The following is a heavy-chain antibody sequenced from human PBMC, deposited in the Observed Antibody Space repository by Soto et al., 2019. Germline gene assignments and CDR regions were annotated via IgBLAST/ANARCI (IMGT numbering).Heavy chain of an antibody. CDR2: VFYTGSA. V-gene: IGHV4-39*01. D-gene: IGHD1-26*01. Sequence: TSETLSLTCTVSGGSIRSSSYYWAWIRQSPGKGLEYIGSVFYTGSAYYNPSLKSRVTIVADTSTNRFFLNLKSVTATDTAVYYCAKTPSGWYDSWGQGTLVTVSS. CDR3: AKTPSGWYDS. J-gene: IGHJ5*01. CDR1: GGSIRSSSYY.